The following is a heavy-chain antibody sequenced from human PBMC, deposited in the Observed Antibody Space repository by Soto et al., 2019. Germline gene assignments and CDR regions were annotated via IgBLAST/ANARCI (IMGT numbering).Heavy chain of an antibody. CDR2: IKAYSGST. CDR3: AIADYGDDDY. V-gene: IGHV1-18*04. D-gene: IGHD4-17*01. J-gene: IGHJ4*02. CDR1: GYTFSTST. Sequence: LVQSGAEAKKPGTSVKVSCKASGYTFSTSTISWVRQAPGQGLEWMGWIKAYSGSTNYAPKLQGRVTTTTDTSTSTAYLELRSLTSDDTAMYYCAIADYGDDDYWGQGTLVTVSS.